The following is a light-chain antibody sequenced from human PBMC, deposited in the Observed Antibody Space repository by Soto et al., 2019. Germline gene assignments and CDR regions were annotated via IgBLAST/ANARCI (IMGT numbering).Light chain of an antibody. CDR1: QSISTW. J-gene: IGKJ4*01. V-gene: IGKV1-5*03. CDR3: QQYNTYPLT. CDR2: KAS. Sequence: DIQMTQSPSTLSASVGDRVTITCRASQSISTWLAWYQQKPGQAPKLLIYKASSLEGGVPSRFSGSGSGTDFNITISSRQPEDFATSYCQQYNTYPLTFGGGTTVEIK.